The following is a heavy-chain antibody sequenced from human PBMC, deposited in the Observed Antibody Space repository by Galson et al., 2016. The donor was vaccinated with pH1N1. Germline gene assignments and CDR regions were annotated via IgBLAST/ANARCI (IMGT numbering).Heavy chain of an antibody. V-gene: IGHV4-61*09. J-gene: IGHJ4*02. CDR1: GGSISSGSYY. Sequence: LSLTCTVSGGSISSGSYYWSWIRQPAGKGLEWIGYLYTSGSTYYNPSLKSRVTMSVDTSKNQFSLKLTSVTAAATAVYYCARGLAVAGTFYFDSWGQGTLVTVSS. CDR2: LYTSGST. CDR3: ARGLAVAGTFYFDS. D-gene: IGHD6-19*01.